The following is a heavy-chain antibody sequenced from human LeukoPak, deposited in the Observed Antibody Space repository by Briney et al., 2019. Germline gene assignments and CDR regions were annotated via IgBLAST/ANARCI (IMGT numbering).Heavy chain of an antibody. CDR1: GYTFTGYY. D-gene: IGHD2-2*02. CDR3: ARDVYCSSTSCYMGYFDY. CDR2: INPNSGGT. V-gene: IGHV1-2*02. Sequence: ASVKVSCKASGYTFTGYYMHWVRQAPGQGLGWMGWINPNSGGTNYAQKFQDRVTMTRDTSISTAYMELSRLRSDDTAVYYCARDVYCSSTSCYMGYFDYWGQGTLVTVSS. J-gene: IGHJ4*02.